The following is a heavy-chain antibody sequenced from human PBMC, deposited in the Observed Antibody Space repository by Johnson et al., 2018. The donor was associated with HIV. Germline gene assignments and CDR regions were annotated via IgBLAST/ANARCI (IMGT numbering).Heavy chain of an antibody. CDR1: GFTFSSYA. Sequence: VQLVESGGGLVQPGGSLRLSCAASGFTFSSYALSWVRQAPGKGLEWVSAISGSGGSTYYADSVKGRFTISRDNSKNTLYLQMNSLRAEDTAVYYCARARTVVIARPDAFDIWGQGTMVTVSS. J-gene: IGHJ3*02. V-gene: IGHV3-23*04. CDR2: ISGSGGST. CDR3: ARARTVVIARPDAFDI. D-gene: IGHD2-21*01.